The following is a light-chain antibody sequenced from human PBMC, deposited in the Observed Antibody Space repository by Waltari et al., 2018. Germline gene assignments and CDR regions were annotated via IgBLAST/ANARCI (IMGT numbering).Light chain of an antibody. J-gene: IGLJ2*01. V-gene: IGLV2-11*01. CDR2: DVN. CDR3: CSYAGSQTSV. Sequence: QSALTQPRSVSGSPGQSVTISCTGTSSDVGGYDYVSWYQQHPGKAPKLMIYDVNKRPSGVPYRFSGSKSCNTASLTISGLQADDEADYYCCSYAGSQTSVFGGGTKVTVL. CDR1: SSDVGGYDY.